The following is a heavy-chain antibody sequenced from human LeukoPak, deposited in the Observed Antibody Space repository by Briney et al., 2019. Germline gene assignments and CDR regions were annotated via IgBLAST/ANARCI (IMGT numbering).Heavy chain of an antibody. V-gene: IGHV1-18*01. CDR3: ARPTETSAGYYFDY. Sequence: ASVKVSCKASGYIFTSSGLSWVRQAPGQGLEWMGWISPYSGDTNYAQNLQGRVTVTTDTSTSTAYMELRSLRSDDTAVYYCARPTETSAGYYFDYWGQGTLVTVSS. CDR1: GYIFTSSG. CDR2: ISPYSGDT. D-gene: IGHD6-13*01. J-gene: IGHJ4*02.